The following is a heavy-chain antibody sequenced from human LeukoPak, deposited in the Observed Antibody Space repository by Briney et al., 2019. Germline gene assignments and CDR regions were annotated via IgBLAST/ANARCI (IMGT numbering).Heavy chain of an antibody. CDR3: ARESGMASFDC. J-gene: IGHJ4*02. CDR1: GYTFTDQY. CDR2: INPNSGGT. V-gene: IGHV1-2*02. D-gene: IGHD2-8*01. Sequence: ASVKVSCEASGYTFTDQYIHWVRQAPGQGLGWMGCINPNSGGTDYAQKFQGRVTMTSDTSISAAYMELSRLRSDDTAVYYCARESGMASFDCWGQGTPVTVSS.